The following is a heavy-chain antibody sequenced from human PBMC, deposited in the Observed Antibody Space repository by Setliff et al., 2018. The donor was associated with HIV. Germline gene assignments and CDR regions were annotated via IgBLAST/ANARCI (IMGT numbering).Heavy chain of an antibody. V-gene: IGHV1-69*13. CDR3: ARTGASLWFGDLPIGWLDP. D-gene: IGHD3-10*01. J-gene: IGHJ5*02. CDR1: GGTFSRYA. CDR2: IIPMFGTA. Sequence: EASVKVSCKASGGTFSRYAISWVRQAPGQGLEWIGGIIPMFGTANYAQKFQGRVTITADEPTSTAYMELSSLRSEDTAVYYCARTGASLWFGDLPIGWLDPWGQGTLVTVSS.